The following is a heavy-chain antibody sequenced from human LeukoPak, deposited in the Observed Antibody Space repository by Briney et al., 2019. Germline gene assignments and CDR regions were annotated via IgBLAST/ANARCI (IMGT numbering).Heavy chain of an antibody. J-gene: IGHJ5*02. Sequence: GGSLRLSCAASGFTVSSNYMSWVRQAPGKGLEWVSVINSGGSTYYAHSVKGRFTISRDNSKNTLYLQMNSLRAGDTAVYYCTRRSGIAAPGMDWFDPWGQGTLVTVSS. CDR1: GFTVSSNY. V-gene: IGHV3-66*04. CDR3: TRRSGIAAPGMDWFDP. CDR2: INSGGST. D-gene: IGHD6-13*01.